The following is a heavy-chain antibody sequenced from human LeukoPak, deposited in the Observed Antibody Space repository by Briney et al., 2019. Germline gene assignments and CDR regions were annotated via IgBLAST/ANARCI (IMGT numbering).Heavy chain of an antibody. V-gene: IGHV4-59*12. D-gene: IGHD3-22*01. Sequence: PSETLSLTCTVSGGSISSYYWSWIRQPPGKGLEWIGYIYYSGSTNYNPSLKSRVTISVDTSKNQFSLKLSSVTAADTAVYYCARGGPAPDSSGYYYFDYWGQGTLVTVSS. J-gene: IGHJ4*02. CDR2: IYYSGST. CDR1: GGSISSYY. CDR3: ARGGPAPDSSGYYYFDY.